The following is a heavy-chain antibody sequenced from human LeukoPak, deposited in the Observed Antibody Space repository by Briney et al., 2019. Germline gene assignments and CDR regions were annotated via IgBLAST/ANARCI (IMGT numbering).Heavy chain of an antibody. Sequence: SQTLPLTCTVSGGSISSGSYYWSWIRQPAGKGLEWIVRIYTSGSTNYNPSLKSRVTISVDTSKNQFSLKLSSVTAADTAVYYCARESTTVSYYYYYMDVWGKGTTVTVSS. J-gene: IGHJ6*03. D-gene: IGHD4-11*01. CDR3: ARESTTVSYYYYYMDV. V-gene: IGHV4-61*02. CDR2: IYTSGST. CDR1: GGSISSGSYY.